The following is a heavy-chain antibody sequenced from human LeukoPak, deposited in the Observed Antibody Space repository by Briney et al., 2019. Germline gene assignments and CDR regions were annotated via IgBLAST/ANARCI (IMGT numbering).Heavy chain of an antibody. Sequence: GRSLRLSCAASGFTFDDYAMHWVRQAPGKGLEWVSGISWNSGSIGYADSVKGRFTISRDNAKNSLYLQMNSLRAEDTAVYYCARDSVVVPAAMRGYFDYWGQGTLVTVSS. V-gene: IGHV3-9*01. D-gene: IGHD2-2*01. CDR2: ISWNSGSI. CDR3: ARDSVVVPAAMRGYFDY. CDR1: GFTFDDYA. J-gene: IGHJ4*02.